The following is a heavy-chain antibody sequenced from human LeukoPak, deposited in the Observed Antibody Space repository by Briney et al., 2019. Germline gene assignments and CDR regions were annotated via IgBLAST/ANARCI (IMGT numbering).Heavy chain of an antibody. V-gene: IGHV1-24*01. J-gene: IGHJ4*02. CDR2: FDPEDGET. Sequence: ASVKVSCKVSGYTLTELSMHWARQAPGKGLEWMGGFDPEDGETIYAQKFQGRVTMTEDTSTDTAYMELSSLRSEDTAVYYCATNPLEMATITQFDYWGQGTLVTVSS. CDR3: ATNPLEMATITQFDY. D-gene: IGHD5-24*01. CDR1: GYTLTELS.